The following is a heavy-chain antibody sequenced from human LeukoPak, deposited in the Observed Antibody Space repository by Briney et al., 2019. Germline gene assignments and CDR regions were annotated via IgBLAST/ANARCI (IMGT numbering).Heavy chain of an antibody. J-gene: IGHJ4*02. CDR1: GLTFSDHY. CDR2: SRNRAKSYTT. V-gene: IGHV3-72*01. CDR3: SRDATGDH. Sequence: SGGSLRLSCAVSGLTFSDHYMDWVRQAPGKGLKWVGRSRNRAKSYTTDYAASVKVRFTISRDDSKSTLYLQMNSLETEDTAVYYCSRDATGDHWGQGTLVSVSS.